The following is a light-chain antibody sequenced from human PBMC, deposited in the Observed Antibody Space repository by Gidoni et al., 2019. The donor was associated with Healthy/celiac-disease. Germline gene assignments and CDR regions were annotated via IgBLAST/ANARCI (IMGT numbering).Light chain of an antibody. CDR3: QQSYSTPLT. CDR1: QSISSY. V-gene: IGKV1-39*01. Sequence: DIQMTQSPSSLSASVGDRVTITCRASQSISSYLNWYQQKPGKAPKLLIYAASSLQSGVPSRFSGSGSGTDFTLTISSLQPEDFAPCYCQQSYSTPLTFGGGTKVEIK. CDR2: AAS. J-gene: IGKJ4*01.